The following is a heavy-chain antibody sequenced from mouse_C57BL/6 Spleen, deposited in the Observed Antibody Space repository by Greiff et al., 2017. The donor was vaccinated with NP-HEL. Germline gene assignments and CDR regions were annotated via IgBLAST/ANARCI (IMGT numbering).Heavy chain of an antibody. CDR1: GFSFNTYA. Sequence: EVQLVESGGGLVQPKGSLKLSCAASGFSFNTYAMNWVRQAPGKGLEWVARIRSKSNNYATYYADSVKDRFTISRDDSESMLYLQMNNLKTEDTAMYYCVRHALTGSYWYFDVWGTGTTVTVSS. CDR2: IRSKSNNYAT. J-gene: IGHJ1*03. V-gene: IGHV10-1*01. D-gene: IGHD4-1*01. CDR3: VRHALTGSYWYFDV.